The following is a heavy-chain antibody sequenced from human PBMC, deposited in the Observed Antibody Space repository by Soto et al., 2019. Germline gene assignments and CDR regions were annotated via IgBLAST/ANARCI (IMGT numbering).Heavy chain of an antibody. J-gene: IGHJ6*03. CDR3: ARGGISHWLYFYYMDV. CDR1: GGSLSDYF. CDR2: INHLGSI. D-gene: IGHD6-19*01. V-gene: IGHV4-34*01. Sequence: QVQLQQWGAGLLKPSETLSLTCVVSGGSLSDYFWSWIRQHPGMALEWIGEINHLGSINYNPSLKTRVTMSVDTSKNKFSLTLNSVTPEDTATYYCARGGISHWLYFYYMDVWDRGTTVTVSS.